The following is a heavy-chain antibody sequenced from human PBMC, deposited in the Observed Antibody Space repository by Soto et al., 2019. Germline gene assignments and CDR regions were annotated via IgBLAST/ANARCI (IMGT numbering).Heavy chain of an antibody. V-gene: IGHV1-2*04. Sequence: QVQLVQSGAEVKKPGASVKVSCKASGYTFTGYYMHWVRQAPGQGLEWMGWINPNSGGTNYAQKVQGWVTMTRDTSISTAYMELSRLRSDDTAVYYCAREGGYCSGGSCTTANYGMDVWGQGTTVTVSS. J-gene: IGHJ6*02. CDR3: AREGGYCSGGSCTTANYGMDV. CDR1: GYTFTGYY. D-gene: IGHD2-15*01. CDR2: INPNSGGT.